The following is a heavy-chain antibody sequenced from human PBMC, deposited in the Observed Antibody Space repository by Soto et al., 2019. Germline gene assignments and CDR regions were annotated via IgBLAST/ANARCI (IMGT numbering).Heavy chain of an antibody. D-gene: IGHD2-21*01. Sequence: QVQLQESGPGLVKPSQTLSLTCTVSGGSISSGGYYWSWIRQHPGKGLEWIGYIYYSGSTYYNPSLKSRVXXSXDTXKNQFSLKLSSVTAADTAVYYCASLLSGIDYFFDYWGQGTLVTVSS. CDR3: ASLLSGIDYFFDY. V-gene: IGHV4-31*03. J-gene: IGHJ4*02. CDR1: GGSISSGGYY. CDR2: IYYSGST.